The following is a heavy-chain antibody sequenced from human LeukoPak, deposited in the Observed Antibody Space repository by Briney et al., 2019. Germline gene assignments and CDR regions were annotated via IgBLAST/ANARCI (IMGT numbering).Heavy chain of an antibody. V-gene: IGHV3-74*01. CDR3: ASEPDYGDYTLDY. CDR1: GFTFSSYW. D-gene: IGHD4-17*01. CDR2: INSDGSST. J-gene: IGHJ4*02. Sequence: GGSLRLSCAASGFTFSSYWMHWVRQAPGKGLVWVSRINSDGSSTSYADSVKGRFTISRDNAKNTPYLQMNSLRAEDTAVYYCASEPDYGDYTLDYWGQGTLVTVSS.